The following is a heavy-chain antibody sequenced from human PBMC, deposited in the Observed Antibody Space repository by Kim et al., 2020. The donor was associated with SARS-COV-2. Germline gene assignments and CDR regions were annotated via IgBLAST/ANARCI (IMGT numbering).Heavy chain of an antibody. V-gene: IGHV4-59*08. D-gene: IGHD3-22*01. CDR3: ARGSSYYDSSGYYHWYLDL. CDR1: GGSISSYY. J-gene: IGHJ2*01. Sequence: SETLSLTCTVSGGSISSYYWSWIRQSPGKGLEWIGYIYYSGSINYNPSLKSRVTISVDTSKNQFSLKLSSVTAADTAVYYCARGSSYYDSSGYYHWYLDLWGRGALFTVSS. CDR2: IYYSGSI.